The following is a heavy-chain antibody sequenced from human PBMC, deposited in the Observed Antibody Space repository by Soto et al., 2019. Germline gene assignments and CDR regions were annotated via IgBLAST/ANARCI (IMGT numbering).Heavy chain of an antibody. CDR1: GGSISSSSYY. CDR3: ARHYFSRTSCAWGYYYYGMGV. J-gene: IGHJ6*02. CDR2: IYCSGST. V-gene: IGHV4-39*01. D-gene: IGHD2-2*01. Sequence: SETLPLTCTVSGGSISSSSYYWGWIRQPPGKGLEWIGCIYCSGSTYYNPSLKSRVTISVDTSKNQFSLKLSSVTAADTAVYYCARHYFSRTSCAWGYYYYGMGVWGQGTTVTFS.